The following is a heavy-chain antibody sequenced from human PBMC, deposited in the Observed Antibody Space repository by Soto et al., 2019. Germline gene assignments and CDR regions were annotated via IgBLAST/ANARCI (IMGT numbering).Heavy chain of an antibody. CDR3: ARDMSYSSSWYYYYYYMYV. CDR1: GYTFTSYY. Sequence: QVQLVQSGAEVKKPGASVKVSCKASGYTFTSYYMHWVRQAPGQGLVWLGIINPSGGSTSYAAKFQGGVTMTRDTSTSTVYMELSSLRSEDTAVYYCARDMSYSSSWYYYYYYMYVWGKGTTVTVSS. J-gene: IGHJ6*03. CDR2: INPSGGST. D-gene: IGHD6-13*01. V-gene: IGHV1-46*03.